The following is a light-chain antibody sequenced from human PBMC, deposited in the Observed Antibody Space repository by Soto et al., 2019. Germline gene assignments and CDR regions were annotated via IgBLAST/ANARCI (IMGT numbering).Light chain of an antibody. Sequence: QSVLTQQPSVSGAPGQRVTISCTGSSSNIGAGYDVHWYQQLPGTAPKLLIYGNSNRPSGVPDRFSGSKSGTSASLAITGLQAEDEADYYCQSYDSSLSGYLFGTGTKVTVL. CDR1: SSNIGAGYD. V-gene: IGLV1-40*01. CDR2: GNS. CDR3: QSYDSSLSGYL. J-gene: IGLJ1*01.